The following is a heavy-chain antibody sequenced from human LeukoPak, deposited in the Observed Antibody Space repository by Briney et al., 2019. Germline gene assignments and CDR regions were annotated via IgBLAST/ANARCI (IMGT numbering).Heavy chain of an antibody. D-gene: IGHD1-26*01. CDR1: GLTFSSYG. CDR3: ANTDSYSIY. V-gene: IGHV3-23*01. J-gene: IGHJ4*02. CDR2: ITSSGTP. Sequence: GGTLRLSCAASGLTFSSYGMGWVRQAPGKGLEWVSSITSSGTPNYADSVKDRFVISRDNSKDTLFLQMNSLRLEDTAVYYCANTDSYSIYWGQGTLVTVSS.